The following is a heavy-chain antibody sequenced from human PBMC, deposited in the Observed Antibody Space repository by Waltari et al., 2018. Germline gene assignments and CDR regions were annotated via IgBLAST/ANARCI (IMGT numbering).Heavy chain of an antibody. CDR1: GYSFTNYA. Sequence: QVQLVQSGSEWKKPGASVKVSCKAYGYSFTNYAFNWVRQAPGQGLELMGWITTNTENPTYTQGFTRRFVFSLDTSVSTAYLQINDLKAEDTAIYYCAREVVPAAKIVVNWFDPWGQGTQVTVSS. D-gene: IGHD2-2*01. CDR3: AREVVPAAKIVVNWFDP. CDR2: ITTNTENP. J-gene: IGHJ5*02. V-gene: IGHV7-4-1*02.